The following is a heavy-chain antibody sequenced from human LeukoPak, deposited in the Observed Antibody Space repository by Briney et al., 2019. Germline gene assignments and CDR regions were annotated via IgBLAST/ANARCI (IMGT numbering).Heavy chain of an antibody. CDR3: ARVVGATTGFDY. D-gene: IGHD1-26*01. V-gene: IGHV4-34*01. CDR1: GGSFSGYY. CDR2: INHSGST. J-gene: IGHJ4*02. Sequence: SETLSLTCAVYGGSFSGYYWSWIRQPPGKGLEWIGEINHSGSTNYNPSLKSRVTISVDTSKNQFSLKLSSVTAADTAVYYCARVVGATTGFDYWGQGTLVTISS.